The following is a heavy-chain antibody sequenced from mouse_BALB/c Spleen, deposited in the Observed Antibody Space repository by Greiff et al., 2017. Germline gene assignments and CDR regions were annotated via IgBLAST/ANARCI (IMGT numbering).Heavy chain of an antibody. CDR1: GYTFTSYV. D-gene: IGHD2-4*01. V-gene: IGHV1-14*01. CDR2: INPYNDGT. J-gene: IGHJ4*01. Sequence: LVESGPELVKPGASVKMSCKASGYTFTSYVMHWVKQKPGQGLEWIGYINPYNDGTKYNAKFKGKATLTSDKSSSTAYMELSSLTSEDSAVYYCARGDYDEGYAMDYWGQGTSVTVSS. CDR3: ARGDYDEGYAMDY.